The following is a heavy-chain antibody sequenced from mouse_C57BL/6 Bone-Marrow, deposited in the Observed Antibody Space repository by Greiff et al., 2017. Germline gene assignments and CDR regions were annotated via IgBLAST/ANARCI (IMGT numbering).Heavy chain of an antibody. J-gene: IGHJ1*03. CDR3: ARRTYYGSSPWYFDV. CDR1: GFTFSDYY. V-gene: IGHV5-12*01. Sequence: EVNVVESGGGLVQPGGSLKLSCAASGFTFSDYYMYWVRQTPEKRLEWVAYISNGGGSTYYPDTVKGRFTISRDNAKNTLYLQMSRLKSEDTAMYYCARRTYYGSSPWYFDVWGTGTTVTVSS. CDR2: ISNGGGST. D-gene: IGHD1-1*01.